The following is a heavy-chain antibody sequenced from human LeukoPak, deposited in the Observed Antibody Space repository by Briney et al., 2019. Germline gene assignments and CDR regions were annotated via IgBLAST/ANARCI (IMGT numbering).Heavy chain of an antibody. D-gene: IGHD3-22*01. CDR3: ARVTGYMIEDYFDY. V-gene: IGHV4-59*01. CDR1: GGSISSYY. J-gene: IGHJ4*02. Sequence: SETLSLTCTVSGGSISSYYWSWIRQPPGKGLEWIGYIYYSGSTNYNPSFKSRVTISVDTSKNQFSLKLSSVTAADTAVYYCARVTGYMIEDYFDYWGQGTLVTVSS. CDR2: IYYSGST.